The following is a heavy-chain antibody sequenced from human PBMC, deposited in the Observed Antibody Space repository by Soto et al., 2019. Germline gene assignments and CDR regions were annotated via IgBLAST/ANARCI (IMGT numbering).Heavy chain of an antibody. Sequence: GGSLRLSCAASGFTFSSYSMNWVRQAPGKGLEWVSSISSSSSYIYYADSVKGRFTISRDNAKNSLYLQMNSLRAEDTAVYYCARDPWIYYYDSRGHYGYYGMDDWGQGTTVTVSS. V-gene: IGHV3-21*01. CDR1: GFTFSSYS. CDR2: ISSSSSYI. J-gene: IGHJ6*01. CDR3: ARDPWIYYYDSRGHYGYYGMDD. D-gene: IGHD3-22*01.